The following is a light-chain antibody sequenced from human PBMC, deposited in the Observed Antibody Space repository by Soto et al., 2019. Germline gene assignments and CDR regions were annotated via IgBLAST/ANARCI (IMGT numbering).Light chain of an antibody. J-gene: IGKJ1*01. CDR2: AAS. Sequence: AIQMTQSPSSLAGSVGDRLTITCRASQDIGNDLGWYQQKPGKAPNLLIYAASSLQSGVSSRFSGSGSGTEFTLTISSLQPEDFANYYWLQVFNFPRAFGQGTKMDIK. V-gene: IGKV1-6*02. CDR3: LQVFNFPRA. CDR1: QDIGND.